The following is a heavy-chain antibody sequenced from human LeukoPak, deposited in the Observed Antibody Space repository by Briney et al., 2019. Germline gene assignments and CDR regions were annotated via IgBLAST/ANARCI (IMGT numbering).Heavy chain of an antibody. Sequence: GGSLRLSCAASGFTFRSYWMAWVRQAPGKGLEWVANIKPDGSEIYYVDSVKGRFTVSRGNAQNSLYLQMNSLRADDTAVYYCARDESYCSSTSCDYYYMDVWGKGTTVTVAS. CDR3: ARDESYCSSTSCDYYYMDV. V-gene: IGHV3-7*01. J-gene: IGHJ6*03. CDR2: IKPDGSEI. D-gene: IGHD2-2*01. CDR1: GFTFRSYW.